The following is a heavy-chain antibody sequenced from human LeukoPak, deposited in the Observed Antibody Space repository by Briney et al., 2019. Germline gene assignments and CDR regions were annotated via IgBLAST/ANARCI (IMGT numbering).Heavy chain of an antibody. J-gene: IGHJ4*02. D-gene: IGHD2-2*01. CDR1: GGSISSYY. Sequence: SETPSLTCTVSGGSISSYYWSWIRQPAGKGLEWIGRIYTSGSTNYNPSLKSRVAMSVDTSKNQFSLKLSSVTAADTAVYYCARGRARKDCSSTSCYYFDYWGQGTLVTVSS. CDR2: IYTSGST. CDR3: ARGRARKDCSSTSCYYFDY. V-gene: IGHV4-4*07.